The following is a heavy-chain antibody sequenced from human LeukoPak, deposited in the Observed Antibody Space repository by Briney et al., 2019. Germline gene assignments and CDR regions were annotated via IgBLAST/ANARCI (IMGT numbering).Heavy chain of an antibody. CDR2: FNHSGST. Sequence: TSETLSLTCAVYGGSFSGYYCSCIRQSRSPGLECFGEFNHSGSTNYNPSLKSRVTISVDTSKNQFSLKVNSVTAADTAVYYCARTTEDCSRTSCYQYWFDPWGQGTLASVSS. D-gene: IGHD2-2*01. CDR3: ARTTEDCSRTSCYQYWFDP. J-gene: IGHJ5*02. CDR1: GGSFSGYY. V-gene: IGHV4-34*01.